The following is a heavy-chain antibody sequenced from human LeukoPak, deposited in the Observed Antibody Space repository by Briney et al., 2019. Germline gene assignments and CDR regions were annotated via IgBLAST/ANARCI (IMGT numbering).Heavy chain of an antibody. CDR2: IKQDGSEK. J-gene: IGHJ6*03. V-gene: IGHV3-7*01. CDR1: GFTFSSYW. D-gene: IGHD5-18*01. Sequence: GGSLRLSCAASGFTFSSYWMSWARQAPGKGLEWVANIKQDGSEKYYVDSVKGRFTISRDNAKNSLYLQINSLRAEDTAVYYCARGGYGRFPYYYYMAVWGKGTTVTISS. CDR3: ARGGYGRFPYYYYMAV.